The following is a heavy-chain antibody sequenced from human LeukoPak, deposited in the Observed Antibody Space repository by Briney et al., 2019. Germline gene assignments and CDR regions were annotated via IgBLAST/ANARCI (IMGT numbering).Heavy chain of an antibody. V-gene: IGHV4-39*07. D-gene: IGHD2-15*01. CDR1: GGSISSSRYY. J-gene: IGHJ5*02. Sequence: SETLSLTCSVSGGSISSSRYYWGWIRQPPGKGLEWIGSIFYSGSTYSNPSLKSRVTISVDTSKNQFSLKLSSVTAADTAVYYCAREVDIVVVVAATPGNWFDPWGQGTLVTVSS. CDR2: IFYSGST. CDR3: AREVDIVVVVAATPGNWFDP.